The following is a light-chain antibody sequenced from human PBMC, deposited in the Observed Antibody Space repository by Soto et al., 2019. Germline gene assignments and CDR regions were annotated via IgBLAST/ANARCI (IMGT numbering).Light chain of an antibody. CDR3: QQRSNWFT. CDR1: QSVSSN. Sequence: EIVMTQSPATLSVSPGERATLSCRASQSVSSNLAWYQQKPGQAPRLLIYGASTRATGIPARFSGSGSGTDFTLTISSLEPEDFAVYYCQQRSNWFTFGQGTRLEIK. V-gene: IGKV3-15*01. CDR2: GAS. J-gene: IGKJ5*01.